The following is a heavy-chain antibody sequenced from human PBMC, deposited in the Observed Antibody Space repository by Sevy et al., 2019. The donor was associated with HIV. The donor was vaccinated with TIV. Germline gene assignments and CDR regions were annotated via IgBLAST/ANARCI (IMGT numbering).Heavy chain of an antibody. V-gene: IGHV1-8*01. D-gene: IGHD3-10*01. CDR2: MNPNSGNT. CDR3: ARGGRVRGIIGYYGMDV. J-gene: IGHJ6*02. CDR1: GYTFISYD. Sequence: ASVKVSCKASGYTFISYDIIWVRQASGQGLEWMGWMNPNSGNTGYAQKLQGRVTLTRNTSINTAYMELRSLGSEDTAVYYCARGGRVRGIIGYYGMDVWGQGTTVTVSS.